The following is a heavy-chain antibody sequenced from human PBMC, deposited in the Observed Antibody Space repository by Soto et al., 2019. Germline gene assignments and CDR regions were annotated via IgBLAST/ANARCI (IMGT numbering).Heavy chain of an antibody. CDR2: ISSSSRTT. CDR1: GFTFSDYY. J-gene: IGHJ6*02. CDR3: ARDVYRYSSSSPEDV. V-gene: IGHV3-11*06. D-gene: IGHD6-6*01. Sequence: GGSLRLSCAASGFTFSDYYMSWIRQAPGKGLDWVAYISSSSRTTRYGDSVKGRFTISRDNAKNSLFLQMNSLRGEDTAVYYCARDVYRYSSSSPEDVWGQGXTVTVYS.